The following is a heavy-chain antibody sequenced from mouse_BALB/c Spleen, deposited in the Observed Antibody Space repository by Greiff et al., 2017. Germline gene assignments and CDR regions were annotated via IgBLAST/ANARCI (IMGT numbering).Heavy chain of an antibody. CDR3: ARSYGNYGGFAY. Sequence: EVKLMESGPGLVKPSQSLSLTCTVTGYSITSDYAWNWIRQFPGNKLEWMGYISYSGSTSYNPSLKSRISITRDTSKNQFFLQLNSVTTEDTATYYCARSYGNYGGFAYWGQGTLVTVSA. CDR1: GYSITSDYA. J-gene: IGHJ3*01. V-gene: IGHV3-2*02. CDR2: ISYSGST. D-gene: IGHD2-1*01.